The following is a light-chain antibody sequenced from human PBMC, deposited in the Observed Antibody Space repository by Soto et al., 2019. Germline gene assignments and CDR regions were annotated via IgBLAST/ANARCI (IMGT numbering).Light chain of an antibody. Sequence: DIHLTQSPSFLSASVGDRVTITCRASQGISTYLAWYQQKPGKTPTLLIYGASTLQTGVPSRFSGSAFGTEFTLTISSLQPEDFATDYCQQLAGFPITFRQGTRLDMK. J-gene: IGKJ5*01. CDR1: QGISTY. CDR2: GAS. V-gene: IGKV1-9*01. CDR3: QQLAGFPIT.